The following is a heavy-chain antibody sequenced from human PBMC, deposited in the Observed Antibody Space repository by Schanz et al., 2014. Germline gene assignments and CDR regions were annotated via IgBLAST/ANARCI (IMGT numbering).Heavy chain of an antibody. D-gene: IGHD6-13*01. J-gene: IGHJ4*01. CDR3: AREQIMAAAGRVDY. CDR1: GFTFSDYY. CDR2: ISGTTTYT. Sequence: QVQLVESGGGLVQPGGSLRLSCAASGFTFSDYYMSWIRQAPGKGLEWVSYISGTTTYTNYADSVKGRFTISRDNAKNALYLQMNSLRAEDTAVYDCAREQIMAAAGRVDYWGHGTLVTVSS. V-gene: IGHV3-11*05.